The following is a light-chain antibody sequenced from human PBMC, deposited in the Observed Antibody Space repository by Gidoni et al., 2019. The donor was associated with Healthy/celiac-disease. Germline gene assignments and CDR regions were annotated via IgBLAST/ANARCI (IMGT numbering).Light chain of an antibody. Sequence: QSALTQPASVSGSPGPPITISCTGTSSDVGGYNYVSWYQQHPGKAPKLMIYEVSNRPSGVPDRFSGSKSGNTASRTISGLQAEDEADYYCSSYTSSSTLVFGGGTKLTVL. CDR1: SSDVGGYNY. J-gene: IGLJ2*01. CDR2: EVS. V-gene: IGLV2-14*01. CDR3: SSYTSSSTLV.